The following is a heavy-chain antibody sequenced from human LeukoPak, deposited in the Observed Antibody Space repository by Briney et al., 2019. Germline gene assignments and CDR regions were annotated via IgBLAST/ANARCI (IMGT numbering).Heavy chain of an antibody. CDR2: INPNSGGT. Sequence: ASMKVSCKASGYTFTGYYMHWVRQAPGQGLEWMGWINPNSGGTNYAQKFQGRVTMTRDTSISTAYMELSRLRSDDTAVYYCARDSSGAKAYYYGSGSYYRDWGQGTLVTVSS. D-gene: IGHD3-10*01. V-gene: IGHV1-2*02. CDR3: ARDSSGAKAYYYGSGSYYRD. J-gene: IGHJ4*02. CDR1: GYTFTGYY.